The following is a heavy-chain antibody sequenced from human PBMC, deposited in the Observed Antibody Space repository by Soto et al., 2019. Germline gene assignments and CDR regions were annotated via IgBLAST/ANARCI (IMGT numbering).Heavy chain of an antibody. CDR3: ARDSITRVSSDVPGMDV. D-gene: IGHD3-16*01. V-gene: IGHV3-23*01. J-gene: IGHJ6*02. Sequence: SGGSLRLSCAASGFTFSTYAMSWVRQAPGKGLEWVSVIGEGGFSTQYAASVKGRFTISRVNSKNMLYLQMNSLRSDDTAVYYCARDSITRVSSDVPGMDVWGQGTTVTVSS. CDR2: IGEGGFST. CDR1: GFTFSTYA.